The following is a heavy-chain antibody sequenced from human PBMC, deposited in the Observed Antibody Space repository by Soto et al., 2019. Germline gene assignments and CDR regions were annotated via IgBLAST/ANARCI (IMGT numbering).Heavy chain of an antibody. D-gene: IGHD3-22*01. CDR1: GFTFSSYA. V-gene: IGHV3-23*01. J-gene: IGHJ4*02. CDR3: AKLNYYDSSGYLNPVNY. CDR2: ISGSGGST. Sequence: EVQLLESGGGLVQPGGSLRLSCAASGFTFSSYAMSWVRQAPGKGLEWVSAISGSGGSTYYADSVKGRFTISRDNSKNTLYLQMNSLRAEDTAVYYCAKLNYYDSSGYLNPVNYWGQGTLVTVSS.